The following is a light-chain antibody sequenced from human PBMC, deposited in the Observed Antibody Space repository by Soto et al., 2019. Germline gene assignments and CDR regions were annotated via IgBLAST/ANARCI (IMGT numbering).Light chain of an antibody. V-gene: IGLV2-11*01. Sequence: QSVLTQPRSVSGSPGQSVTISCTGTSSDVGGYNYVSWYQQHPGKAPKLMIYDVSKRPSGVPDRFSGSKSGNTASLTISGLQAEDEADYYCCSYAGSYTYVFGTGTKHTFL. CDR1: SSDVGGYNY. CDR2: DVS. CDR3: CSYAGSYTYV. J-gene: IGLJ1*01.